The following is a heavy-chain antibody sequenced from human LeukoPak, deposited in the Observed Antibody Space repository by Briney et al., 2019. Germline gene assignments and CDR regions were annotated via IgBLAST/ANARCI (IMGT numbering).Heavy chain of an antibody. D-gene: IGHD3-22*01. V-gene: IGHV4-61*01. J-gene: IGHJ4*02. CDR1: GGSVSSGSYY. CDR3: ARGRYDSSGYYYHYFDY. CDR2: IYYSGST. Sequence: SETLSLTCTVSGGSVSSGSYYWSWIRQPPGKGLEWIGHIYYSGSTNYNPSLKSRVTISVDTSKNQFSLKLSSVTAADTAVYYCARGRYDSSGYYYHYFDYWGQGTLVTVSS.